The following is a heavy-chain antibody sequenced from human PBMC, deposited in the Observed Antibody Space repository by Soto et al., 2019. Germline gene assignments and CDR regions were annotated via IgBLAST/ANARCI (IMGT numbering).Heavy chain of an antibody. D-gene: IGHD2-2*01. CDR1: GFTFSSYS. CDR3: ARAGVPAAMSFKDAFDI. CDR2: ISSSSSYI. V-gene: IGHV3-21*01. J-gene: IGHJ3*02. Sequence: GGSLRLSCAASGFTFSSYSMNWVRQAPGKGLEWVSSISSSSSYIYYADSVKGRFTISRDNAKNSLYLQMNSLRAEDTAVYYCARAGVPAAMSFKDAFDIWGQGTMVTVSS.